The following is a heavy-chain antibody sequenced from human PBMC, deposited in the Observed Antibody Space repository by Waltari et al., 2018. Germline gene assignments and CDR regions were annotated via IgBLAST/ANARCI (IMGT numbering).Heavy chain of an antibody. CDR3: ARVARRTYRSPVPGRHYYYGMDV. J-gene: IGHJ6*02. V-gene: IGHV3-74*03. CDR1: GSTFGPSW. Sequence: EEQLVESGGGLVQPGDSLRLSCAAHGSTFGPSWMNCVRQALGRGPLWVSRISSDASDTAYADSVKGRFTISRDNAKNTLYLQMNRLRAEDTAVYYCARVARRTYRSPVPGRHYYYGMDVWGQGTTVTVSS. CDR2: ISSDASDT. D-gene: IGHD1-1*01.